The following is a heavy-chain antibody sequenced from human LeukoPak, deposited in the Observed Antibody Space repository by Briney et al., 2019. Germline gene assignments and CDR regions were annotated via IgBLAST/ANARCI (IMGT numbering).Heavy chain of an antibody. J-gene: IGHJ6*02. Sequence: SETLSITCTVSGGSISSYYWSWIRQPPGKGLEWIGYIYYSGSTNYNPSLKSRVTISVDTSKNQFSLKLSSVTAADTAVYYCARDVVQWAVTTGYYYYGMDVWGQGTTVTVSS. CDR2: IYYSGST. D-gene: IGHD4-17*01. CDR3: ARDVVQWAVTTGYYYYGMDV. CDR1: GGSISSYY. V-gene: IGHV4-4*08.